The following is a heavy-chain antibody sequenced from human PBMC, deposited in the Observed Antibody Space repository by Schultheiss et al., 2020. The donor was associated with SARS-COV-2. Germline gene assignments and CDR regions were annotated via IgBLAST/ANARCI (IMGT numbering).Heavy chain of an antibody. CDR2: ISGSGGST. D-gene: IGHD4-11*01. Sequence: GGSLRLSCAASGFTFSDYYMSWIRQAPGKGLEWVSAISGSGGSTYYADSVKGRFTISRDNSKNTLYLQMNSLKTEDTAVYYCKVTPTKEDYYYYYGMDVWGQGTTVTVSS. CDR1: GFTFSDYY. J-gene: IGHJ6*02. CDR3: KVTPTKEDYYYYYGMDV. V-gene: IGHV3-23*01.